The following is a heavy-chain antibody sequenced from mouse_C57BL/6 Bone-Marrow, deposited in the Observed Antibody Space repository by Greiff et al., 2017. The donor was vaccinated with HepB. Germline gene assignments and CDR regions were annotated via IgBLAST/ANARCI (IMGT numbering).Heavy chain of an antibody. CDR2: ISNGGGST. J-gene: IGHJ4*01. CDR3: ARPYYSNYGYAMDY. Sequence: DVKLVESGGGLVQPGGSLKLSCAASGFTFSDYYMYWVRQTPEKRLEWVAYISNGGGSTYYPDTVKGRFTISRDNAKNTLYLQMSRLKSEDTAMYYCARPYYSNYGYAMDYWGQGTSVTVSS. D-gene: IGHD2-5*01. CDR1: GFTFSDYY. V-gene: IGHV5-12*01.